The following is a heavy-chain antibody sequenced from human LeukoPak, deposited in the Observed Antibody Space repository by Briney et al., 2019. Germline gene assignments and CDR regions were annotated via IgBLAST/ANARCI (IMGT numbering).Heavy chain of an antibody. CDR2: IYSGGST. CDR1: GFTLSSNY. CDR3: ARDAIMDV. Sequence: GGSLRLSCAASGFTLSSNYMSWARQAPGKGLEWVSVIYSGGSTYYSDSAKGRFNISRDNSKNTLYLQMNSLRAEDTAVYYCARDAIMDVWGKGTTVTVSS. J-gene: IGHJ6*03. V-gene: IGHV3-53*01.